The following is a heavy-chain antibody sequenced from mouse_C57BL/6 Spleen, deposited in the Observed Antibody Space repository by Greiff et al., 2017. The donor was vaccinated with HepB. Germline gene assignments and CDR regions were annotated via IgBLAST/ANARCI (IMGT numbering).Heavy chain of an antibody. CDR2: IYPGDGDT. Sequence: VQLQQSGAELVKPGASVKISCKASGYAFSSYWMNWVKQRPGKGLEWIGQIYPGDGDTNYNGKFKGKATLTADKSSSTAYMQLSSLASEDSAVYFCASYYYGSSPFAYWGQGTLVTVSA. CDR3: ASYYYGSSPFAY. V-gene: IGHV1-80*01. CDR1: GYAFSSYW. D-gene: IGHD1-1*01. J-gene: IGHJ3*01.